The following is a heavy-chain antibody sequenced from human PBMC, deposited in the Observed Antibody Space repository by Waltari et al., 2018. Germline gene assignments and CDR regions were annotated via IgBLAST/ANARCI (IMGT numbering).Heavy chain of an antibody. CDR3: AREVAYSSSNQGAFDI. V-gene: IGHV1-2*02. Sequence: QVQLVQSGAEVKKPGASVKVSCKASGYTFTGYYMHWVRQAPGQGLEWMGWINPNSGGTNYAQKFQGRVTMTRDTSISTAYMELSRLRSDDTAVYYCAREVAYSSSNQGAFDIWGQGTMVTVSS. J-gene: IGHJ3*02. CDR1: GYTFTGYY. CDR2: INPNSGGT. D-gene: IGHD6-6*01.